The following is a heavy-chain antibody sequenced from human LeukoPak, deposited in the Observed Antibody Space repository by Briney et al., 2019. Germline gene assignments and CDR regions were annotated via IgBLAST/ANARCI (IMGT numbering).Heavy chain of an antibody. CDR1: GFTFTSSW. V-gene: IGHV3-48*04. J-gene: IGHJ4*02. D-gene: IGHD6-13*01. CDR3: ARVGYSSSWMGY. Sequence: GGSLRLSCAASGFTFTSSWMHWVRQAPGKGLEWVSYISSSGSTIYYADSVKGRFTISRDNAKNSLYLQMNSLRAEDTAVYYCARVGYSSSWMGYWGQGTLVTVSS. CDR2: ISSSGSTI.